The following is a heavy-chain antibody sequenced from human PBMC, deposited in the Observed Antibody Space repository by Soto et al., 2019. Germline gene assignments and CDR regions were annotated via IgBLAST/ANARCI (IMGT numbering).Heavy chain of an antibody. CDR1: GGSISSSSYY. CDR3: ARHLTSPDSPPVY. CDR2: IYYSGST. V-gene: IGHV4-39*01. D-gene: IGHD2-21*01. J-gene: IGHJ4*02. Sequence: PSETLSLTCTVSGGSISSSSYYWGWIRQPPGKGLEWIGSIYYSGSTYYNPSLKSRVTISVDTSKNQFSLKLSSVTAADTAVYYCARHLTSPDSPPVYWGQGTLVTVSS.